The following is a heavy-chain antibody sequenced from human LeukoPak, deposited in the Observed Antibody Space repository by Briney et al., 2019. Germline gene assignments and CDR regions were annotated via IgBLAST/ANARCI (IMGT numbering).Heavy chain of an antibody. Sequence: SETLSLTCAVYGGSFSGYYWNWIRQPPGKGLEWIGYIYHRGSANYNPSLKSRVTISVDTSKNQFSLTLSSVTAADAAVYYCARAGDYYVSGSYLGYWGQGTLVTVSS. CDR1: GGSFSGYY. D-gene: IGHD3-10*01. CDR2: IYHRGSA. V-gene: IGHV4-59*01. CDR3: ARAGDYYVSGSYLGY. J-gene: IGHJ4*02.